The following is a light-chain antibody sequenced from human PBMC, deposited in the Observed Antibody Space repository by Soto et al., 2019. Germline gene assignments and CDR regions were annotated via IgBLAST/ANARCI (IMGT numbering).Light chain of an antibody. CDR3: QQRSNWPPP. V-gene: IGKV3-11*01. CDR2: DVS. CDR1: QSIHNY. J-gene: IGKJ4*01. Sequence: EIVLTQSPATLSLSPGEGATLSCRASQSIHNYLAWYQQKPGQVPRLLVYDVSNRATGIPARFSGSGSGTVFTLSISSLEPDDFAVYYCQQRSNWPPPFSGGTKV.